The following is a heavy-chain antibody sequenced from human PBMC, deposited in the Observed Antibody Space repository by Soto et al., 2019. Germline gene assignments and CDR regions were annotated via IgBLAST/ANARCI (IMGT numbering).Heavy chain of an antibody. CDR3: AWGMSLAS. V-gene: IGHV3-7*04. Sequence: EVQLVESGGGLVQPRGSLRLSCAASGFTFSNYWMTWVRQAPGKGLEWVANINEGGSDKYYVDSVKGRFTISRDNAKNSLYLQVNSLRVEDTAVYFCAWGMSLASWGQGTLVTVSS. CDR1: GFTFSNYW. CDR2: INEGGSDK. J-gene: IGHJ4*02. D-gene: IGHD6-6*01.